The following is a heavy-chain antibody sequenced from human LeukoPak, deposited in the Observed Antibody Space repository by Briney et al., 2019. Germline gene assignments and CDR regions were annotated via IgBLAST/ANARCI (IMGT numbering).Heavy chain of an antibody. V-gene: IGHV3-23*01. CDR1: GFTFSSYA. J-gene: IGHJ4*02. CDR3: AKGLRITMVRADAFDY. Sequence: GGSLRLSCAASGFTFSSYAMGWVRQAPGKGLEWVSAISGSGGSTYYADSVKGRFTISRDNSKNTLYLQMNSLRAEDTAVYYCAKGLRITMVRADAFDYWGQGTLVTVSS. CDR2: ISGSGGST. D-gene: IGHD3-10*01.